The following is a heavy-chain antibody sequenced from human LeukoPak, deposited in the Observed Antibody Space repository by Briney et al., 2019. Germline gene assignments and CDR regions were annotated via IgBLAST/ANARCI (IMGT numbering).Heavy chain of an antibody. CDR1: GFTFSSYS. J-gene: IGHJ4*02. CDR3: ASIMIGANY. V-gene: IGHV3-48*01. CDR2: ISSSSSTI. Sequence: PGGSLRLSCAASGFTFSSYSMNWVRQAPGKGLEWVSYISSSSSTIYYADSVKGRFTNSRDNAKNSLYLQMNSLRAEDTAVYYCASIMIGANYFGQGTLVTVSS. D-gene: IGHD3-16*01.